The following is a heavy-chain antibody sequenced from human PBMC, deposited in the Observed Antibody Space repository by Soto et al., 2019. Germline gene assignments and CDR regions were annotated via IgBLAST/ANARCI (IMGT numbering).Heavy chain of an antibody. Sequence: QVQLVQSGAEVKKPGASVKVSCKASGYTFTNYYIHWVRQAPGQGLEWMGIINPNGGSTNSAQKFQGRITLTRDTSTSTVYMDLSSLRSEDTAVYYCARGLYSGDYWGQGTLVTVSS. CDR1: GYTFTNYY. V-gene: IGHV1-46*01. D-gene: IGHD3-10*01. CDR3: ARGLYSGDY. J-gene: IGHJ4*02. CDR2: INPNGGST.